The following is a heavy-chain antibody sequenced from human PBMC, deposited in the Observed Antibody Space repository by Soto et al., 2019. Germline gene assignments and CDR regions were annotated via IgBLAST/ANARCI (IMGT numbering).Heavy chain of an antibody. J-gene: IGHJ5*02. D-gene: IGHD6-19*01. CDR2: INHSGST. CDR1: GGSFSGYY. CDR3: GRGGKGQWLVLRWFDP. Sequence: SETLSLTCAVYGGSFSGYYWSWIRQPPGKGLEWIGEINHSGSTNYNPSLKSRVTISVDTSKNQFSLKLSSVTAADTAVYYCGRGGKGQWLVLRWFDPSGQGTLVTVSS. V-gene: IGHV4-34*01.